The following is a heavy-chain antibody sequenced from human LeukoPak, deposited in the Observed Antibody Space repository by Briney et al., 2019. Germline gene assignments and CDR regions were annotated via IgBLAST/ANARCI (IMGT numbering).Heavy chain of an antibody. CDR2: IYYSGST. CDR1: GGXISSSSYY. CDR3: AGTYYDFWSGRY. V-gene: IGHV4-39*01. J-gene: IGHJ4*02. Sequence: PSETLSLTCTVSGGXISSSSYYWGWIRQPPGKGLEWIGTIYYSGSTYYNPSLKSRVTISVDTSKNQFSLKLSSVTAADTAVYYCAGTYYDFWSGRYWGQGTLVTVSS. D-gene: IGHD3-3*01.